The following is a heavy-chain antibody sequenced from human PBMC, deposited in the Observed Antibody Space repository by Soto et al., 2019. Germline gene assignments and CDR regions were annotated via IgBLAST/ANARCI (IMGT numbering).Heavy chain of an antibody. J-gene: IGHJ4*02. CDR2: IYYSGST. V-gene: IGHV4-59*08. CDR3: ARHTPAISISDH. CDR1: GGSISSYY. Sequence: SETLSLTCTVSGGSISSYYWSWIRQPPGKGLEWIGYIYYSGSTNYNPSLKSRVTISVDTSKDQFSLKLSSVTAADTAVYYCARHTPAISISDHWGQGTLVTVSS. D-gene: IGHD2-15*01.